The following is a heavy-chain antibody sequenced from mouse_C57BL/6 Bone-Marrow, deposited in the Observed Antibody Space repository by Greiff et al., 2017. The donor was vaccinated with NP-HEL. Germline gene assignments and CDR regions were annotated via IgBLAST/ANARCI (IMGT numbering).Heavy chain of an antibody. CDR3: AREPAYYSNWGFAY. D-gene: IGHD2-5*01. Sequence: QVQLKQPGAELVRPGSSVKLSCKASGYTFTSYWMHWVKQRPIQGLEWICNIDPSDSETPYNQKFKDKATLTVDKSSSTAYMQLSSLTAEDSAVYYCAREPAYYSNWGFAYWGQGTLVTVSA. J-gene: IGHJ3*01. CDR2: IDPSDSET. V-gene: IGHV1-52*01. CDR1: GYTFTSYW.